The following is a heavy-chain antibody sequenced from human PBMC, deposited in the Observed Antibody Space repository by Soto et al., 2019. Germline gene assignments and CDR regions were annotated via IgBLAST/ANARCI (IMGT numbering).Heavy chain of an antibody. CDR3: AKDVEYYYDSSGYYH. J-gene: IGHJ5*02. V-gene: IGHV3-30*18. CDR1: GFTFSSYG. Sequence: PGGSLRLSCAASGFTFSSYGMHWVRQAPGKGLEWVAVISYDGSNKYYADSVKGRFTISRDNSKNTLYLQMNSLRAEDTAVYYCAKDVEYYYDSSGYYHWGQGTLVTVSS. D-gene: IGHD3-22*01. CDR2: ISYDGSNK.